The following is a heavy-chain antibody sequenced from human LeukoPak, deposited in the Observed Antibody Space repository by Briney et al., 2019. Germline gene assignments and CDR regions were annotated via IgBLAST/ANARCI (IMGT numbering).Heavy chain of an antibody. Sequence: SETLSLTCTVSGGSITSDNYSWSWIRKPAGKGLEWIGRIFSSGSTNYNPSLKSRVTISVDTSKNQFSLKLRSVTAADTAVYYCAREGHYDSSGYYDYWGQGTLVTVSS. V-gene: IGHV4-61*02. CDR2: IFSSGST. CDR1: GGSITSDNYS. CDR3: AREGHYDSSGYYDY. D-gene: IGHD3-22*01. J-gene: IGHJ4*02.